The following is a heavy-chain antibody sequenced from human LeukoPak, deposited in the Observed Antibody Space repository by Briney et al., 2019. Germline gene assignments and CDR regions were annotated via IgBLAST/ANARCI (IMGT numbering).Heavy chain of an antibody. CDR2: INHSGST. CDR3: VKSGGYGLIDY. Sequence: SETLSLTCAVYGGSFSGYYWSWIRQPPGKGLEWIGEINHSGSTNYNPSLKSRVTISVDTSKNQFSLKLSSVTAADTAVYYCVKSGGYGLIDYWGQGTLVTVSS. CDR1: GGSFSGYY. J-gene: IGHJ4*02. D-gene: IGHD6-19*01. V-gene: IGHV4-34*01.